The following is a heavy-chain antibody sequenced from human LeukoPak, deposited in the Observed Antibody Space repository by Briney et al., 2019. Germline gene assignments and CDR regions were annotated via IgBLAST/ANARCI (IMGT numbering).Heavy chain of an antibody. CDR3: AREGGFYRPLDY. D-gene: IGHD3-3*01. V-gene: IGHV4-59*01. CDR1: GGSISRYY. J-gene: IGHJ4*02. Sequence: SETLSLTCTVSGGSISRYYWSWIRQPPGKGPEWIGYIYYSGSTNYNPSLKSRVTISVDTSKNQFSLKLSSVTAADTAVYYCAREGGFYRPLDYSGQGTLVTVSS. CDR2: IYYSGST.